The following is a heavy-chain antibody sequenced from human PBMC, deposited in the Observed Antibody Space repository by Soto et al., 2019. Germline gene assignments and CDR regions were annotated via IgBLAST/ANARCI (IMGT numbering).Heavy chain of an antibody. CDR2: INSDGSSI. Sequence: EVQLVESGGGLVQPGGSLRLSCAASGFTFSSYWMHWVRQAPGKGLVWVSRINSDGSSISYADSVKGRVTISRDNAKNTLHLQMNSLRAADTAVYYCARASEVAGTGGYYWGQGTLVTVSS. J-gene: IGHJ4*02. CDR3: ARASEVAGTGGYY. CDR1: GFTFSSYW. V-gene: IGHV3-74*01. D-gene: IGHD6-19*01.